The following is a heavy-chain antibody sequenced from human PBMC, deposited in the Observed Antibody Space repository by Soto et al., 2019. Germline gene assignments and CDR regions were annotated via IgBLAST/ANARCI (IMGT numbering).Heavy chain of an antibody. V-gene: IGHV3-21*01. CDR2: ISSSSSYI. Sequence: EVQLVESGGGLVKPGGSLRHSCAASGFTFSSYSMNWVRQAPGKGLEWDSSISSSSSYIYYADSVKGRFTISRDNAKNSLYLQMNSLRAEDTAVYYCASHPRDSSGYWYYFDYWGQGTLVTVSS. J-gene: IGHJ4*02. CDR1: GFTFSSYS. D-gene: IGHD3-22*01. CDR3: ASHPRDSSGYWYYFDY.